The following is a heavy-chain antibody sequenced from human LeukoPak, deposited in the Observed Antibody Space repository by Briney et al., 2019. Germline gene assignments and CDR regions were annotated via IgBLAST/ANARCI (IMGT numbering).Heavy chain of an antibody. CDR2: ISGSGGST. V-gene: IGHV3-23*01. D-gene: IGHD6-19*01. CDR1: GYTFTSYY. J-gene: IGHJ3*02. CDR3: AKGDGSGWMVTINDAFDI. Sequence: LEASVKVSCKASGYTFTSYYMHWVRQAPGKGLEWVSAISGSGGSTYYADSVKGRFTISRDNSKNTLYLQMNSLRAEDTAVYYCAKGDGSGWMVTINDAFDIWGQGTMVTVSS.